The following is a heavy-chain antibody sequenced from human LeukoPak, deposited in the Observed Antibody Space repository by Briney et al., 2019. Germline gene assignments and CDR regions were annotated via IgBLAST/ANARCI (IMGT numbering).Heavy chain of an antibody. V-gene: IGHV3-49*04. Sequence: PGRSLRLSCATSGFNFGDYAIEWVRQAPGKGLEWVGFIRGKDFGKRTEFAASVQGRFSISRDDSKRIAYLQMNSLKIEDTAVYFCTRGTGSSWLFDNWGQGTLVIVSS. J-gene: IGHJ4*02. D-gene: IGHD6-6*01. CDR3: TRGTGSSWLFDN. CDR1: GFNFGDYA. CDR2: IRGKDFGKRT.